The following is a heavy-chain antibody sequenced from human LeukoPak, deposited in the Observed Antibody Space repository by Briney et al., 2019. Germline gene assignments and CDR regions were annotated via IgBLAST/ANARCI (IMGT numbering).Heavy chain of an antibody. V-gene: IGHV4-59*01. CDR3: ARNGGNSDFDY. D-gene: IGHD4-23*01. CDR1: GGSISYYY. Sequence: PLETLSLTCTVSGGSISYYYWSWIRQPPGKGLEWIGYIYYSGGAKYNPSLKGRVTLSVDTSKNQFSLRLNSVTAADTAVYYCARNGGNSDFDYWGQGTLVTVSS. CDR2: IYYSGGA. J-gene: IGHJ4*02.